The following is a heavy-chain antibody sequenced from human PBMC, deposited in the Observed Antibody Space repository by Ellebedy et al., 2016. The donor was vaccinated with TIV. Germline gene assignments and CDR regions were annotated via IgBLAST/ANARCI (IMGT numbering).Heavy chain of an antibody. Sequence: GSLRLXXTVSGGSISGYYWSWIRQPQGKGLEWIRYIYSTESTIYTPSLKSRATISADMSKSHFSLKLTSVTAADTALYYCARTSARGTWFYPWGQGTLVTVSS. CDR3: ARTSARGTWFYP. V-gene: IGHV4-59*01. J-gene: IGHJ5*02. CDR2: IYSTEST. CDR1: GGSISGYY. D-gene: IGHD1-1*01.